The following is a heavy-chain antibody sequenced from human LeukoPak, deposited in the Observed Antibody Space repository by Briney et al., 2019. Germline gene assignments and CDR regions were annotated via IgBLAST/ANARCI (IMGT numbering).Heavy chain of an antibody. J-gene: IGHJ4*02. CDR2: INPYSGDT. V-gene: IGHV1-2*06. D-gene: IGHD6-13*01. Sequence: ASVKVSCKASGYTFTGYHIHWVRQAPGQGLEWMGRINPYSGDTNFSQKFQGRVTMTRDTSITTAYMDLSSLTPDDTAVYFCARDQGSLTRSWYTGYWGQGTQVTVSS. CDR1: GYTFTGYH. CDR3: ARDQGSLTRSWYTGY.